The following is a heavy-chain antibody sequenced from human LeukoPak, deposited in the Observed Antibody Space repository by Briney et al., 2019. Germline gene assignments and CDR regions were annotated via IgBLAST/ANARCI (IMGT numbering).Heavy chain of an antibody. CDR1: GFTFSSYA. J-gene: IGHJ3*02. CDR3: ARDPDYYDSSGYSDHNAFDI. CDR2: ISYDGSNK. V-gene: IGHV3-30-3*01. Sequence: GGSLRLSCAASGFTFSSYAMHWVRQAPGKGLEWVAVISYDGSNKYYADSVKGRFTISRDNSKNTLYLQMNSLRAEDTAVYYCARDPDYYDSSGYSDHNAFDIWGQGTMVTVSS. D-gene: IGHD3-22*01.